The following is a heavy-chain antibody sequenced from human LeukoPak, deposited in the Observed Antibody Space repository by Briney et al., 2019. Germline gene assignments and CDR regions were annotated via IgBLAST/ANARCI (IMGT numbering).Heavy chain of an antibody. V-gene: IGHV4-59*08. D-gene: IGHD6-19*01. J-gene: IGHJ4*02. CDR1: GGSISSYY. CDR3: ASHPSSSGLYYFDY. Sequence: SETLSLTCTVSGGSISSYYWSWIRQPPGKGLEWIGYINYSGGTKYNPSLKSRVTISVDTSKNQFSLKVSSVTAADTAFYYCASHPSSSGLYYFDYWGQGTLVTLSS. CDR2: INYSGGT.